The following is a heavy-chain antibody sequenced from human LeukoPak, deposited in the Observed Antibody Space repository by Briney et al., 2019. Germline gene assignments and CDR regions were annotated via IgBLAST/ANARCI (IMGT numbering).Heavy chain of an antibody. D-gene: IGHD6-25*01. J-gene: IGHJ4*02. CDR3: ARPPVAAPTSYFDY. V-gene: IGHV4-39*01. CDR1: GGSSSSSTYY. Sequence: KPSGTLSLTCTVSGGSSSSSTYYWGWVPQPPGKGLGWVGTIYYRGNTYYNPSLKSRITISVDTSKNQFSLNLNSVTAADTAVYYCARPPVAAPTSYFDYWGQGILVTVSS. CDR2: IYYRGNT.